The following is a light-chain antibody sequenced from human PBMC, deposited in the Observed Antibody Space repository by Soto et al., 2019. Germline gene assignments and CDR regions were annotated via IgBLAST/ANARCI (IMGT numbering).Light chain of an antibody. Sequence: IRMTQSPTSLSASTGDRVTITCRASQGISSYLAWYQQKPGKAPKLLIYAASTLQSGVPSRFSGSGSGTDFTLTISCLQYEDFATYYCQQYYSYPRTFGQGTKVDIK. J-gene: IGKJ1*01. CDR1: QGISSY. V-gene: IGKV1-8*01. CDR2: AAS. CDR3: QQYYSYPRT.